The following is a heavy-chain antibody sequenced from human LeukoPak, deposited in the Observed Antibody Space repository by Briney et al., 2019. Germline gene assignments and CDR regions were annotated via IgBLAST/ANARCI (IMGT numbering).Heavy chain of an antibody. Sequence: ASVEVSCKASGYTFTSSGFSWVRQAPGQGLEWMGWISAYNGNTNYAQKLQGRVTMTTDTSTSTAYMELRSLRSDDTAMYYCARIKYGVNAFDIWGQGTMVTVSS. J-gene: IGHJ3*02. CDR1: GYTFTSSG. CDR3: ARIKYGVNAFDI. V-gene: IGHV1-18*01. CDR2: ISAYNGNT. D-gene: IGHD3-10*01.